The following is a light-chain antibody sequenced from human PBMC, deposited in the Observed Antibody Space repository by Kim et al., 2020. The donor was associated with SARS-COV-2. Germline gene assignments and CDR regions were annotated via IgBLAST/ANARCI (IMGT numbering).Light chain of an antibody. CDR1: SGHSSYI. V-gene: IGLV4-60*03. CDR2: LEGSGSY. CDR3: ETWDSNPRV. Sequence: QPVLTQSSSASASLGSSVKLTCTLSSGHSSYIIAWHQQQPGKAPRYLMKLEGSGSYNKGSGVPDRFSGSSSGADRYLTISNLQSEDEADYYCETWDSNPRVIDEGTQLAVL. J-gene: IGLJ3*02.